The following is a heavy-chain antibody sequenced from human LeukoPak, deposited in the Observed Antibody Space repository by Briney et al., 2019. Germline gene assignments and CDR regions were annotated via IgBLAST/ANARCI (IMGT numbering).Heavy chain of an antibody. CDR1: GGSISGYY. Sequence: SETLSLTCTVSGGSISGYYWSWIRQPPGKGLESIGFIYYSGNINYNPSFKSRLTISVDTSKNQFSLKLSSVTAADTAVYYCAGQYDSSGYYADYWGQGTLVTVSS. CDR3: AGQYDSSGYYADY. V-gene: IGHV4-59*08. J-gene: IGHJ4*02. D-gene: IGHD3-22*01. CDR2: IYYSGNI.